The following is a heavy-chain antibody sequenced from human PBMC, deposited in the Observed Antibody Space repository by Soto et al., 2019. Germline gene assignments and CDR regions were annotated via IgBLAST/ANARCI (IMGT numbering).Heavy chain of an antibody. J-gene: IGHJ6*02. CDR1: GGTFSSYA. CDR3: PRVHRHIAAAGIQGGSYHYYGMDV. CDR2: IIPIFGTA. V-gene: IGHV1-69*01. Sequence: QVQLVQSGAEVKKPGSSVKVSCKASGGTFSSYAISWVRQAPGQGLEWMGGIIPIFGTANYAQKFQGRVTITADESTSTAYMELSSLRSEDTAVYYCPRVHRHIAAAGIQGGSYHYYGMDVWGQGTTVTVSS. D-gene: IGHD6-13*01.